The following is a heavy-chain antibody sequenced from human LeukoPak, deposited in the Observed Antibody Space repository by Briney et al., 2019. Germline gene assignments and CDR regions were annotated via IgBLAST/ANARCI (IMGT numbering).Heavy chain of an antibody. CDR1: GFTFSSYG. CDR2: ISYDGSNK. CDR3: ARDQPRDVGAPPAGYFQH. V-gene: IGHV3-30*03. D-gene: IGHD1-26*01. Sequence: PGGSLRLSCAASGFTFSSYGMHWVRQAPGKGLEWVAVISYDGSNKYYADSVKGRFTISRDNAKNTLYLQMNSLRAEDTAVYYCARDQPRDVGAPPAGYFQHWGQGTLVTVSS. J-gene: IGHJ1*01.